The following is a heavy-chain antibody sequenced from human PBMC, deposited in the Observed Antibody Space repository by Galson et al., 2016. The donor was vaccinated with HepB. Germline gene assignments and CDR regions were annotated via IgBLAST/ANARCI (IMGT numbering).Heavy chain of an antibody. J-gene: IGHJ4*02. CDR3: ARGEGSHSLWVWDY. Sequence: SVKVSCKASGYPFIPYYMHWLRQAPGQGLEWMGLINPGGGSTSYAQKFQGRVTVTSGTSASTVYMDLSSLGSEDTADYYCARGEGSHSLWVWDYWGQGTLVTVSS. V-gene: IGHV1-46*01. D-gene: IGHD1-26*01. CDR2: INPGGGST. CDR1: GYPFIPYY.